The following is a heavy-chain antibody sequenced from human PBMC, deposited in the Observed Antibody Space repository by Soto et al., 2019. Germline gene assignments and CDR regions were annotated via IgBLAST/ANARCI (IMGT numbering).Heavy chain of an antibody. J-gene: IGHJ6*02. Sequence: GESLRLSCAASGFTVSSNYMSWVRQAPGKGLEWVSVIYSGGSTYYADSVKGRFTISRDNSKNTLYLQMNSLRAEDTAVYYCARAYSSSSFSLGYYYGMDVWGQGTTVTVSS. V-gene: IGHV3-53*01. CDR1: GFTVSSNY. CDR2: IYSGGST. CDR3: ARAYSSSSFSLGYYYGMDV. D-gene: IGHD6-6*01.